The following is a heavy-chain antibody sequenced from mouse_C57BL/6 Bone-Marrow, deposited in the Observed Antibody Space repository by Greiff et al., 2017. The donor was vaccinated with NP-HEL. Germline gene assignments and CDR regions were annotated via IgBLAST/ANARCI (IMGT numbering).Heavy chain of an antibody. J-gene: IGHJ2*01. CDR3: ARMGPGY. CDR1: GYSFTSYY. CDR2: IYPGSGNT. V-gene: IGHV1-66*01. Sequence: VQGVESGPELVKPGASVKISCKASGYSFTSYYIHWVKQRPGQGLEWIGWIYPGSGNTKYNEKFKGKATLTADTSSSTAYMQLSSLTSEDSAVYYCARMGPGYWGQGTTLTVSS.